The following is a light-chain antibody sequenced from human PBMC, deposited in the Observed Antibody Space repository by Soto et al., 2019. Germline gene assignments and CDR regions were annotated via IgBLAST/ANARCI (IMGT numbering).Light chain of an antibody. V-gene: IGLV2-14*01. Sequence: QSALTQPASVSGSPGQSITISCTGTSSDIGGYNYVSWYQQHPGKAPKLMIYDVNNRPSGVSNRFSGSKSGNTASLTISGLQAEDEADYYCNSYTISSVYVFGTGTQLTV. CDR3: NSYTISSVYV. CDR2: DVN. CDR1: SSDIGGYNY. J-gene: IGLJ1*01.